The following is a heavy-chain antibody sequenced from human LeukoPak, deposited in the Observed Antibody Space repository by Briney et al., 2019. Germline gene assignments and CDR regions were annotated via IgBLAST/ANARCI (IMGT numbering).Heavy chain of an antibody. CDR1: GGSISSYY. Sequence: SSETLSLTCTVSGGSISSYYWSWIRQPAGKGLEWIGRIYTSGSTNYNPSLKSRVTMSVDTSKNQFSLKLSSVTAADTAVYYCARRKRDSSGWYLDYWGQGTLVTVSS. J-gene: IGHJ4*02. V-gene: IGHV4-4*07. D-gene: IGHD6-19*01. CDR2: IYTSGST. CDR3: ARRKRDSSGWYLDY.